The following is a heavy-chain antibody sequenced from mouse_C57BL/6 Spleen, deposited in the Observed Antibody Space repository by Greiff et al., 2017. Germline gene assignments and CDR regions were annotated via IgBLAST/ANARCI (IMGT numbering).Heavy chain of an antibody. V-gene: IGHV3-6*01. J-gene: IGHJ3*01. CDR2: ISYDGSN. CDR1: GYSITSGYY. Sequence: EVQLVESGPGLVKPSQSLSLTCSVTGYSITSGYYWNWIRQFPGNKLEWMGYISYDGSNNYNPSLKNRISITRDTSKNQFFLKLNSVTTEDTATYYCARVRGGSFAYWGQGTLVTVSA. CDR3: ARVRGGSFAY. D-gene: IGHD1-1*02.